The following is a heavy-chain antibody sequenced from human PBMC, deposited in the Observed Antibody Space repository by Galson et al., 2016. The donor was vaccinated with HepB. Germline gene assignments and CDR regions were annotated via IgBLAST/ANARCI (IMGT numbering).Heavy chain of an antibody. CDR1: GYSFSSYG. J-gene: IGHJ6*02. V-gene: IGHV1-18*04. D-gene: IGHD3-16*01. CDR3: ARVRHKYYFYGMDV. Sequence: SVKVSCKASGYSFSSYGITWVRQAPGQGLEWMGSISGYSGTTDYAQELQGRVSMTRDTSTSTAYMELRSLTSDDTAVYYCARVRHKYYFYGMDVWGQGTTVTVSS. CDR2: ISGYSGTT.